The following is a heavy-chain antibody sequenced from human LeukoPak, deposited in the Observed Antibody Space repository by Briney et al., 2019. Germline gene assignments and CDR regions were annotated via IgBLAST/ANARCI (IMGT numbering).Heavy chain of an antibody. Sequence: ASVKVSCKASGYTFTDFYIHWVRHAPGQGLEWMGWVRPNNGATKYAEKFQGRVTMTRDTSTSTAHMEPNSLRSDDTAEYYCARDLEASPGYEGADALDIWGQGTMVTVSS. CDR3: ARDLEASPGYEGADALDI. V-gene: IGHV1-2*02. J-gene: IGHJ3*02. CDR1: GYTFTDFY. D-gene: IGHD5-12*01. CDR2: VRPNNGAT.